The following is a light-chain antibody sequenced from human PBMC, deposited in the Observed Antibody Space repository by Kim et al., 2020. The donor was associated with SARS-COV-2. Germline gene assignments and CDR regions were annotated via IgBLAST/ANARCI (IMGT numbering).Light chain of an antibody. Sequence: EIVLTQSPATLSLSPGESATLSCRASQSVSSFLGWYQQKPGQAPRLLIYDASNRATGIPARFSGSGSGTDFTLSISSLEPEDFAVYYCQQRSNLPPTFGQGTRLVIK. J-gene: IGKJ5*01. CDR1: QSVSSF. V-gene: IGKV3-11*01. CDR2: DAS. CDR3: QQRSNLPPT.